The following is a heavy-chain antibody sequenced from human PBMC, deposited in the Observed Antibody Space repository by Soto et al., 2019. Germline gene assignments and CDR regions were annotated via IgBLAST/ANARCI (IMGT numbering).Heavy chain of an antibody. CDR3: ARFSGSYTRGLEY. CDR2: SRNKANSYST. CDR1: GFTFSDHY. V-gene: IGHV3-72*01. Sequence: EVQLVESGGGLVQPGGSLRLSCAASGFTFSDHYMDWVRQAPGKGLEWVGRSRNKANSYSTEYAASVKGRFTISRDESKNSLYLQMNRLKTEDTAVYYCARFSGSYTRGLEYWGQGTLVTVSS. J-gene: IGHJ4*02. D-gene: IGHD1-26*01.